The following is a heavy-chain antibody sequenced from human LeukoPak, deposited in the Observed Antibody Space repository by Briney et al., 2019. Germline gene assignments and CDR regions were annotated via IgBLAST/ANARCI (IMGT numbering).Heavy chain of an antibody. CDR3: ARQKYDFWSGPIAFDI. V-gene: IGHV5-51*01. CDR2: IYPGDSDT. J-gene: IGHJ3*02. Sequence: GESLKISCEGSGYSFTSYWIGWVRQMPGKGLEWMGVIYPGDSDTRYSPSFQGQVTISADKSISTAYLQWSSLKASDTAMYYCARQKYDFWSGPIAFDIWGQGTMVTVSS. D-gene: IGHD3-3*01. CDR1: GYSFTSYW.